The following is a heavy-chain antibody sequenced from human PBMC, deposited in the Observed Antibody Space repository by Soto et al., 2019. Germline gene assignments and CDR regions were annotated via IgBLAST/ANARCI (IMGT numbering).Heavy chain of an antibody. V-gene: IGHV1-69*06. D-gene: IGHD6-13*01. Sequence: QVQLVPAGAEVKKPGSSVKVSCKASGGPFSSYAISWVRQAPGQGLEWMGGIIPIVGTANYAQKFQGRVTISADNSTSTAYMELSSLRSEDPAVYYCASRLQLVQWYYDGRDVWGQGPTVTVSS. CDR2: IIPIVGTA. CDR1: GGPFSSYA. CDR3: ASRLQLVQWYYDGRDV. J-gene: IGHJ6*02.